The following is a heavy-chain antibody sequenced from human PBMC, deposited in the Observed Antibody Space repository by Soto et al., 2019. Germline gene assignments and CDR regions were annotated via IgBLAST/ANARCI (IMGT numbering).Heavy chain of an antibody. CDR1: GFTFSSYA. D-gene: IGHD3-22*01. J-gene: IGHJ4*02. V-gene: IGHV3-33*01. Sequence: QVQLVESGGGVVQPGRSLRLSCAASGFTFSSYAMHWVRQAPGKGLEWVAVIWYDGSNEYYADSVKGRFTISRDNSKSTLYLQMNSLRVEDTAAYYCARVGDSSGIGCDYWCQGTLVTVSS. CDR3: ARVGDSSGIGCDY. CDR2: IWYDGSNE.